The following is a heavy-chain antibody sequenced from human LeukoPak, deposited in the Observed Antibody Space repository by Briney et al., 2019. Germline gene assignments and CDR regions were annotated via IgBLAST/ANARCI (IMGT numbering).Heavy chain of an antibody. CDR2: ISAYNGNT. CDR1: GYTFTSYG. CDR3: ARGEDIVVVVAAESLDY. V-gene: IGHV1-18*01. J-gene: IGHJ4*02. Sequence: ASVKVSCKASGYTFTSYGISWVRQAPGQGLEWMGWISAYNGNTNYAQKLQGRVTMTTDTSTSTAYMELRSLRSEDTAVYYCARGEDIVVVVAAESLDYWGQGTLVTVSS. D-gene: IGHD2-15*01.